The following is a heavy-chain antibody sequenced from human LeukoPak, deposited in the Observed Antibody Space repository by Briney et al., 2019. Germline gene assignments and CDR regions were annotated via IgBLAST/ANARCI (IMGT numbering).Heavy chain of an antibody. Sequence: SVKVSCKASEGTFSSYAISWVRQAPGQGLEWMGGIIPIFGTANYAQKFQGRVTITADKSTSTAYMELSSLRSEDTAVYYCAREDSGRGAFDIWGQGTMVTVSS. CDR3: AREDSGRGAFDI. CDR2: IIPIFGTA. V-gene: IGHV1-69*06. J-gene: IGHJ3*02. CDR1: EGTFSSYA. D-gene: IGHD3-10*01.